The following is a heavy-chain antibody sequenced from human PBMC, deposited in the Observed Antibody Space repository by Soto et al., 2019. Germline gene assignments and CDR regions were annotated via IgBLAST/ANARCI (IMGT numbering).Heavy chain of an antibody. CDR1: GFSVSSGY. D-gene: IGHD2-21*02. CDR2: IYLSGST. CDR3: VRGKVGTNPNWLDP. Sequence: EVQLVESGGGLVQPGGPLRLSCEASGFSVSSGYYSWVGQAPGKGLEWVSSIYLSGSTYYTDSVKGRFSISRDNSKNTLYLQMNSLGAEDTAIYYCVRGKVGTNPNWLDPWGQGRLVTVSS. V-gene: IGHV3-66*01. J-gene: IGHJ5*02.